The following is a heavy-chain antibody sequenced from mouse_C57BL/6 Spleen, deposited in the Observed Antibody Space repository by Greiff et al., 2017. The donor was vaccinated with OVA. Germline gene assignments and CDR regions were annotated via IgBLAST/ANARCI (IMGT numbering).Heavy chain of an antibody. J-gene: IGHJ3*01. Sequence: EVMLVESGGGLVKPGGSLKLSCAASGFTFSSYTMSWVRQTPEKRLEWVATISGGGGNTYYPDSVKGRFTISRDNAKNTLYLQMSSLRSEDTALYYCAYGYDAWFAYWGQGALVTVSA. CDR2: ISGGGGNT. D-gene: IGHD2-2*01. CDR1: GFTFSSYT. V-gene: IGHV5-9*01. CDR3: AYGYDAWFAY.